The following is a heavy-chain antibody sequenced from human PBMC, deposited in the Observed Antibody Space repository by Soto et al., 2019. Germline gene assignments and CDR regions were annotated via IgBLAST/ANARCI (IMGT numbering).Heavy chain of an antibody. D-gene: IGHD2-15*01. V-gene: IGHV3-30*18. CDR2: ISYDGSNK. CDR1: GFTFSSYG. CDR3: AKSGSRDCSGGSCFYYYYYMDV. J-gene: IGHJ6*03. Sequence: QVQLVESGGGVVQPGRSLRLSCAASGFTFSSYGMHWVRQAPGKGLEWVAVISYDGSNKYYADSVKGRFTISRDNSKNTLYLQMNSLRAEHTAVYYCAKSGSRDCSGGSCFYYYYYMDVWGKGTTVTVSS.